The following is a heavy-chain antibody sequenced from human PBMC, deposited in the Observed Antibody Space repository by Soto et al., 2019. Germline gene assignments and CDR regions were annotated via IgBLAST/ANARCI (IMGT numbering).Heavy chain of an antibody. J-gene: IGHJ4*02. D-gene: IGHD3-22*01. Sequence: SETLSLTCAVYGGSFSGYYWSWIRQPPGKGLEWIGEINHSGSTNYNPSLKSRVTISVDTSKNQFSLKLSSVTAADTAVYYCARGRKYYYDSRGSYYFDYWGQGTLVTVS. V-gene: IGHV4-34*01. CDR1: GGSFSGYY. CDR3: ARGRKYYYDSRGSYYFDY. CDR2: INHSGST.